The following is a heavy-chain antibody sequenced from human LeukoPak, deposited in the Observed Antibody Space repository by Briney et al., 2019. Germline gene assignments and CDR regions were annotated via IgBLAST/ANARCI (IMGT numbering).Heavy chain of an antibody. Sequence: SETLSLTRAVYGGSFSGYYWSWIRQPPGKGLEWMGEINHRRSTNYNPSLKSRVTMSVDTSKNQFSPNLSSVTVADTAVYYCARGQFWSGYSIWGQGTLVTVSA. CDR1: GGSFSGYY. D-gene: IGHD3-3*02. V-gene: IGHV4-34*01. CDR3: ARGQFWSGYSI. CDR2: INHRRST. J-gene: IGHJ4*02.